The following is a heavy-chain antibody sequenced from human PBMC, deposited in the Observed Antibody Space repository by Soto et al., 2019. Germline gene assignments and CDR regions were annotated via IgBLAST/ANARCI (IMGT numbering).Heavy chain of an antibody. D-gene: IGHD3-3*01. CDR1: GFSLTTSGVG. Sequence: QITLNESGPTVVKPTETLTLTCTFSGFSLTTSGVGVGWVRQSPGKAPEWLAFIYRDDDKRYSTSVKSRLTITKDTSKNQVVLTMANVDSADTATYYCAHRVLRAVFGLVTTTAIYFDFWGQGTPVVVSS. CDR3: AHRVLRAVFGLVTTTAIYFDF. V-gene: IGHV2-5*02. J-gene: IGHJ4*02. CDR2: IYRDDDK.